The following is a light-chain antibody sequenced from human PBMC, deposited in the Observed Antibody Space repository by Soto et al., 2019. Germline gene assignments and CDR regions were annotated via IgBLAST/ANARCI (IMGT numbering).Light chain of an antibody. CDR2: ETN. J-gene: IGLJ1*01. CDR1: SSDIGNNY. CDR3: GTWDSSLSADV. V-gene: IGLV1-51*02. Sequence: QSVLTQPPPVSAAPGQKVTISCSGSSSDIGNNYVSWYQHLPGTAPKLLIFETNRRPSGIPDRFSGSKSGTSATLGITGLQTGDEADYYCGTWDSSLSADVFGTGTKVT.